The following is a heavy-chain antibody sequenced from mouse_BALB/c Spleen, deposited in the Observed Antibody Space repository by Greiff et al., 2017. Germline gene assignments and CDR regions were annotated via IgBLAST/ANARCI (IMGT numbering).Heavy chain of an antibody. CDR1: GYTFTDYN. V-gene: IGHV1S29*02. CDR3: ARGLLRLPFAY. CDR2: IYPYNGGT. J-gene: IGHJ3*01. Sequence: VQLKESGPELVKPGASVKISCKASGYTFTDYNMHWVKQSHGKSLEWIGYIYPYNGGTGYNQKFKSKATLTVDNSSSTAYMELRSLTSEDSAVYYCARGLLRLPFAYWGQGTLVTVSA. D-gene: IGHD1-2*01.